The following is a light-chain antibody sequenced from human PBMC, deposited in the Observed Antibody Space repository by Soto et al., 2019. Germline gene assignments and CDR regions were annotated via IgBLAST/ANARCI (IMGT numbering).Light chain of an antibody. CDR1: QSVSSY. Sequence: VLTQSPATLSLSPGERATLSCRASQSVSSYLAWYQQKPGQAPRLLIYDASNRATGIPARFSGSGSGTDFTLTISSLEPEDFAVYCCQQRSNWPPITFGQGTRLEIK. CDR2: DAS. J-gene: IGKJ5*01. V-gene: IGKV3-11*01. CDR3: QQRSNWPPIT.